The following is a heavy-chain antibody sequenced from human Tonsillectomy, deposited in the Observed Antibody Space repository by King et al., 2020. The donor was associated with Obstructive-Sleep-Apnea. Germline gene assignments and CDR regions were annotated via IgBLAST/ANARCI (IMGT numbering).Heavy chain of an antibody. V-gene: IGHV1-18*01. D-gene: IGHD3-10*01. CDR3: ARDPGDQYASGSYYVRRDFDI. J-gene: IGHJ3*02. CDR2: ISADNGGT. Sequence: ISWVRQAPGQGLEWMGWISADNGGTNYAQNFQARLTMTTDTSKSTAYMELRSLRSDDTAVYYCARDPGDQYASGSYYVRRDFDIWGQGSMVTVSS.